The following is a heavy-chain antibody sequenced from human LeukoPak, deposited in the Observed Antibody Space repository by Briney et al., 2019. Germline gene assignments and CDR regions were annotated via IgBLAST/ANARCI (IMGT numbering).Heavy chain of an antibody. D-gene: IGHD2-2*01. J-gene: IGHJ5*02. CDR1: GGSFSGYY. Sequence: SETLSLTCAVYGGSFSGYYWSWIRQPPGKGLEWIGEINHSGSTNYNPSLKSRVTISVDTSKNQFSLKLSSVTAADTAVYYCASSGNQLLRNWFDPWGQGTLVTVSS. CDR2: INHSGST. V-gene: IGHV4-34*01. CDR3: ASSGNQLLRNWFDP.